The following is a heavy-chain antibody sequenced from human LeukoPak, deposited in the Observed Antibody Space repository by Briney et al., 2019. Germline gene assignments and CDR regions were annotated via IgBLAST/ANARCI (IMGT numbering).Heavy chain of an antibody. CDR1: GFTFSSYS. CDR3: ARGRRSHIVVVISANRGIEFDY. CDR2: ISSSSSYI. Sequence: AGGSLRLSCAASGFTFSSYSMNWVRQAPGKGLEWVSSISSSSSYIYYADSVKGRFTISRDNAKNSLYLQMNSLRAEDTAVYYCARGRRSHIVVVISANRGIEFDYWGQGTLVTVSS. V-gene: IGHV3-21*01. J-gene: IGHJ4*02. D-gene: IGHD2-21*01.